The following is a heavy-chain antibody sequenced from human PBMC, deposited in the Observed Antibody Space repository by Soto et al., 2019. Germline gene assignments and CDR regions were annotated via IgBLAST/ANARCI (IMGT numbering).Heavy chain of an antibody. CDR3: ARASVVVPAAVYYSYYYGMDV. CDR2: IRSTSTYI. Sequence: GGSLRLSCAASGFTFSSYSMNWVRQAPGKGLEWVSSIRSTSTYIYYADSMKGRFTISRDNAKNSLHLQMNSLRAEDTAVYYCARASVVVPAAVYYSYYYGMDVWGQGTTVTVSS. CDR1: GFTFSSYS. J-gene: IGHJ6*02. D-gene: IGHD2-2*01. V-gene: IGHV3-21*01.